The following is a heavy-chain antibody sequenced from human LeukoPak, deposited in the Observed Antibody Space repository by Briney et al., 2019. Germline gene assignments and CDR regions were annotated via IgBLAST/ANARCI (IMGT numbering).Heavy chain of an antibody. V-gene: IGHV3-30-3*01. CDR3: ARALRAAMVRGADYYYGMDV. J-gene: IGHJ6*02. CDR2: ISYDGSNK. Sequence: GGSLRLSCAASGFTFSSYAMHWVRQAPGKGLEWVAVISYDGSNKYYADSVKGRFTISRDNSKNTLYLQMNSLRAEDTAVYYCARALRAAMVRGADYYYGMDVWGQGTTVTVSS. D-gene: IGHD3-10*01. CDR1: GFTFSSYA.